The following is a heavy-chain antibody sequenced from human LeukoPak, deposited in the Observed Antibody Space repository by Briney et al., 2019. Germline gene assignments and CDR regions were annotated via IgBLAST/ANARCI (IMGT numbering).Heavy chain of an antibody. CDR1: GGTLSSYA. D-gene: IGHD3-16*01. Sequence: SVKVSCKASGGTLSSYAISWVRQAPGQGLEWMGRIIPILGIANYAQKFQGRVTITADKSTSTAYMELSSLRSEDTAVYYCARVLGLGSEDAPYYFDYWGQGTLVTVSS. CDR3: ARVLGLGSEDAPYYFDY. CDR2: IIPILGIA. J-gene: IGHJ4*02. V-gene: IGHV1-69*04.